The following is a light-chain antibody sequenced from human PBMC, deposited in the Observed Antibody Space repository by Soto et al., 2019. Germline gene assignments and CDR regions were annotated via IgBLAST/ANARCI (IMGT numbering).Light chain of an antibody. Sequence: DIQMTQSPSSLSASVGDRVTMTCRASQGISNYLAWYQQKPGKVPKLLIYAASTLQSGVLSRFSGSGSGTDFTLTISSLQPEDVATYYCQKYYSAPFTFGPGTKVDIK. J-gene: IGKJ3*01. CDR3: QKYYSAPFT. CDR1: QGISNY. V-gene: IGKV1-27*01. CDR2: AAS.